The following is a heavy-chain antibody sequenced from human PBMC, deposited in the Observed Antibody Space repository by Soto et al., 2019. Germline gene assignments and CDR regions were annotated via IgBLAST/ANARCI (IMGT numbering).Heavy chain of an antibody. D-gene: IGHD1-26*01. J-gene: IGHJ6*02. Sequence: SLIISCASSGITLSGYLLHLVLQAPGKGLEWVALISYDGSDKNYGDSVKGRFTISRDNSKNTLYLQMDSLRAEDTAMYYCAHGRKWEHSYGMDVWGQGTTVTVSS. CDR3: AHGRKWEHSYGMDV. CDR2: ISYDGSDK. CDR1: GITLSGYL. V-gene: IGHV3-30-3*01.